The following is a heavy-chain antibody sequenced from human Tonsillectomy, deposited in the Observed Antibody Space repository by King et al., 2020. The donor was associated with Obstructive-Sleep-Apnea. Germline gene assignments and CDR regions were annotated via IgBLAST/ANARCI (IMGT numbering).Heavy chain of an antibody. V-gene: IGHV3-30*18. D-gene: IGHD6-19*01. CDR1: GFTFSSYG. Sequence: HVQLVQSGGGVVQPGRSLRLSCAASGFTFSSYGMHWVRQAPGKGLGWGAVIAYDGSNKYYADSVKGRFTISRDNSKNTPYLQMNSLRAADTAVYYCAKDDGYSSGWSSSTMGDYWGQGTLVTVSS. J-gene: IGHJ4*02. CDR3: AKDDGYSSGWSSSTMGDY. CDR2: IAYDGSNK.